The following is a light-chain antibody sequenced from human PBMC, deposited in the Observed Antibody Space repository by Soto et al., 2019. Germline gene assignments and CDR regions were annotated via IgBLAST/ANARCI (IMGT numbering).Light chain of an antibody. CDR2: KAS. V-gene: IGKV1-5*03. CDR3: RQYVSYPVT. J-gene: IGKJ4*01. Sequence: DIQMTQSPSTLSASVGDRVTITCRASQSISNSLAWYQQKPGKAPNLLIYKASSLESGVPSRFSGSGSGTEFNLTISSLQPDDVATYYCRQYVSYPVTFGGGTKVEMK. CDR1: QSISNS.